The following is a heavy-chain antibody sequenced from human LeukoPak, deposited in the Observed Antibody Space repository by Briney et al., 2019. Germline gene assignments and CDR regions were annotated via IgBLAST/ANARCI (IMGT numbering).Heavy chain of an antibody. D-gene: IGHD3-10*01. CDR3: AGAPGSGFDN. CDR2: ISSSSSYI. V-gene: IGHV3-21*01. J-gene: IGHJ4*02. CDR1: GFTFSSYS. Sequence: GGSLRLSCAASGFTFSSYSMNWVRQAPGKGLEWVSSISSSSSYIYYADSVKGRFTISRDNAKNSLYLQMNSLRAEDTVVISCAGAPGSGFDNWGRETWVTVSS.